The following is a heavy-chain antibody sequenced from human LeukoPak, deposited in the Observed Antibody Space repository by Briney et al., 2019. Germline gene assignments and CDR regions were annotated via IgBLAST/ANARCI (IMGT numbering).Heavy chain of an antibody. CDR1: GGSFSGYY. J-gene: IGHJ4*02. V-gene: IGHV4-34*01. Sequence: SETLSLTCAVYGGSFSGYYWNWIRQPPGKGLEWVGEINHSGSTNYNPSLKSRVTISVDTSKNQLSLKLSSVTAADTAVYYCVRGERGYSYGLFHWGQGTLVTVSS. D-gene: IGHD5-18*01. CDR3: VRGERGYSYGLFH. CDR2: INHSGST.